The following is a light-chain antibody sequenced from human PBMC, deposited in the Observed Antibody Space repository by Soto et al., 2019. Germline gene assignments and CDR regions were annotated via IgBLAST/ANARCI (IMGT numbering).Light chain of an antibody. V-gene: IGKV3-15*01. Sequence: EILMTQSPASLSLSPGERPTLSCRASQSVSSNLAWYQQKRGQPPRLLIFGASTRATGIPARFGGSGSGTEFTLTISSLQSEDFAVYYCQQYNNWPLTFGGGTKVEIK. CDR1: QSVSSN. J-gene: IGKJ4*01. CDR3: QQYNNWPLT. CDR2: GAS.